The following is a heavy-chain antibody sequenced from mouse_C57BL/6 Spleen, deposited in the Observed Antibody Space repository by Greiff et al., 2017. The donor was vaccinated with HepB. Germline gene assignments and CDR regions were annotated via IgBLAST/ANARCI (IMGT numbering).Heavy chain of an antibody. Sequence: EVNVVESGGGLVKPGGSLKLSCAASGFTFSDYGMHWVRQAPEKGLEWVAYISSGSSTIYYADTVKGRFTISRDNAKNTLFLQMTSLRSEDTAMYYCARLDDGYGGAMDYWGQGTSVTVSS. CDR1: GFTFSDYG. CDR3: ARLDDGYGGAMDY. CDR2: ISSGSSTI. J-gene: IGHJ4*01. D-gene: IGHD2-3*01. V-gene: IGHV5-17*01.